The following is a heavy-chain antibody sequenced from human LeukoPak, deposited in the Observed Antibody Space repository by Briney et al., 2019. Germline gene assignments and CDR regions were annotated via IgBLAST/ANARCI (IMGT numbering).Heavy chain of an antibody. CDR3: ARGSIVGATFDYFAY. CDR2: INPNSGGT. CDR1: GDTFSSYA. D-gene: IGHD1-26*01. Sequence: ASVKVSCKASGDTFSSYAINWVRQAPGQGLEWMGWINPNSGGTNYAQKFQGRVTMTRDTSISTAYMDLSRLRSDDTAAYYCARGSIVGATFDYFAYWGQGTLVTVSS. V-gene: IGHV1-2*02. J-gene: IGHJ4*02.